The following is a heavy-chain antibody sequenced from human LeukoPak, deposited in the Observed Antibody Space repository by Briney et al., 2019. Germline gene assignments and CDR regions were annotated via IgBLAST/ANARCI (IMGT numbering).Heavy chain of an antibody. D-gene: IGHD3-10*01. Sequence: KPGGSLRVYCAASGFTFSSYSMNWVRQAPGKGLEWVSSIRSSSSYIYYADSVKGRFTISRDNAKNSLYLQMNSLRAEDTAVYYCAKDMVRGVTIHLFDYWGQGTLVTVSS. CDR3: AKDMVRGVTIHLFDY. J-gene: IGHJ4*02. V-gene: IGHV3-21*01. CDR1: GFTFSSYS. CDR2: IRSSSSYI.